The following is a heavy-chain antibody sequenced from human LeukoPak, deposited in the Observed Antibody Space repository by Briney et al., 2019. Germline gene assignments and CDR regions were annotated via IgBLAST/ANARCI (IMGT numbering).Heavy chain of an antibody. J-gene: IGHJ4*02. D-gene: IGHD3-9*01. Sequence: GGSLRLSCAASGFTLSSYWMTWVRQAPGRGLEWVATIKKDGSEKFYVDSVKGRFTISRDNAKNSLYLQMNSLRVEDTAVYYCARDGGGAGHYKGVDYWGQGTLVTVSS. CDR3: ARDGGGAGHYKGVDY. V-gene: IGHV3-7*01. CDR2: IKKDGSEK. CDR1: GFTLSSYW.